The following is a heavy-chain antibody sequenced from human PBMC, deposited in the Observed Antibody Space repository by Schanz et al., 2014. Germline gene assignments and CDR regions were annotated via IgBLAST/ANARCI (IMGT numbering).Heavy chain of an antibody. J-gene: IGHJ3*02. V-gene: IGHV4-34*09. D-gene: IGHD4-17*01. Sequence: QVQLQESGAGLLKPSETLSLTCAVYGGSFSSNYWSWIRQPPGKGLEWIGEINQSGTTNYNPSLKSRVTMSVDTSKNQFSLNLSSATAADTAVYYCARDRGHGDLPGDIWGQGTMVTVSS. CDR2: INQSGTT. CDR1: GGSFSSNY. CDR3: ARDRGHGDLPGDI.